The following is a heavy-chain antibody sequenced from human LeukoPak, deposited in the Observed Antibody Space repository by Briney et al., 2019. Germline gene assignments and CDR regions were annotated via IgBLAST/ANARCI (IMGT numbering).Heavy chain of an antibody. Sequence: PSETLSLTCAVYGGSFSGYYWSWIRQPPGKGLEWIGEINHSGSTNYNPSLKSRVTISVDTSKNQFSLKLSSVTAADTAVYYCARQGGYSGYDVTDYWGQGTLVTVSS. V-gene: IGHV4-34*01. CDR1: GGSFSGYY. CDR2: INHSGST. D-gene: IGHD5-12*01. CDR3: ARQGGYSGYDVTDY. J-gene: IGHJ4*02.